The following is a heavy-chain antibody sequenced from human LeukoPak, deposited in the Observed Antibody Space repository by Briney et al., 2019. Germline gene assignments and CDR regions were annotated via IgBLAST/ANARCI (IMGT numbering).Heavy chain of an antibody. CDR2: ISHSGTT. Sequence: SETLSLTCTVSGYSISSGYFWGWTRQPPGKGLEWIGSISHSGTTYYNPSLKGRITISQDTSKNQFSLKVNSVTAADTAAYYCTREEGGTTVDYWGQGTLVTVSS. D-gene: IGHD1-1*01. CDR3: TREEGGTTVDY. V-gene: IGHV4-38-2*02. J-gene: IGHJ4*02. CDR1: GYSISSGYF.